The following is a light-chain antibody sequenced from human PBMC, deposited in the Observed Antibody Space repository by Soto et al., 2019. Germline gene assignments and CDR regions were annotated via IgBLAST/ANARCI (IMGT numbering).Light chain of an antibody. J-gene: IGKJ3*01. CDR2: GAS. Sequence: EIVMTQSPATLSVSPGERATLSCRASQSVSSNLTWYQQKPGQAPRLLVYGASTRATAIPARFSGSGSGTEFTFTISSLQSEDFAVYYCQQYNNWPPAFGPATKVDIK. V-gene: IGKV3-15*01. CDR3: QQYNNWPPA. CDR1: QSVSSN.